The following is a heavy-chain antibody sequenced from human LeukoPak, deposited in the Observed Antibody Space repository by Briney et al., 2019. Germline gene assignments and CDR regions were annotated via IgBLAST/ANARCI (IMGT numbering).Heavy chain of an antibody. D-gene: IGHD2-15*01. CDR1: GGSFSGYC. V-gene: IGHV4-34*01. CDR2: INHSGST. J-gene: IGHJ1*01. Sequence: SETLSLTCAVYGGSFSGYCWSWIRQPPGKGLEWIGEINHSGSTNYNPSLKSRVTISVDTSKNQFSLKLSSVTAADTAVYYCASGYSAEYFQHWGQGTLVTVSS. CDR3: ASGYSAEYFQH.